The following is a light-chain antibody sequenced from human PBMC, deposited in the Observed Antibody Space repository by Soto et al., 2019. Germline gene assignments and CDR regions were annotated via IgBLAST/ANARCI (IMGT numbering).Light chain of an antibody. V-gene: IGKV3-20*01. CDR1: QSVSSSY. Sequence: EIVLTQSPGTLSLSPGERATLSCRASQSVSSSYLAWYQQKPGQAPRLLIYGASSRATGIPDRFSGSGSGTDFTLTISRLEPEDFAVSYSQQYGSSPLTFGGGTKVDIK. J-gene: IGKJ4*01. CDR3: QQYGSSPLT. CDR2: GAS.